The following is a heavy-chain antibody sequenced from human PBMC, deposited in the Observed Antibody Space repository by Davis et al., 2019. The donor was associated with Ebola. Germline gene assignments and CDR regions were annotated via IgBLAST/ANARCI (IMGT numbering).Heavy chain of an antibody. CDR1: GYTFSSYA. CDR2: INAGNGNT. J-gene: IGHJ6*03. D-gene: IGHD2-2*02. V-gene: IGHV1-3*01. Sequence: ASVKVSCKASGYTFSSYAMHWVRQAPGQRLEWMGWINAGNGNTKYSQKFQGRVTITRDTSTSTAYMELSSLRSEDTAVYYCARGWDIVVVPAAIHYYYYMDVWGKGTTVTVSS. CDR3: ARGWDIVVVPAAIHYYYYMDV.